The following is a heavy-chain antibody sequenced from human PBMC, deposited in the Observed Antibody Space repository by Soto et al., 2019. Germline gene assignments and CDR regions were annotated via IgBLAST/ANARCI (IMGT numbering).Heavy chain of an antibody. Sequence: SETLSLPCTVSRGSISSYYWSWLRQPPGKGLEWSGYIYYSGSTNYNPSLKSRVTISVDTAKNQFSLKLSSVTAADTAVYDCARLLGSGWSIHFGYWGQGSLVTVSS. CDR3: ARLLGSGWSIHFGY. J-gene: IGHJ4*02. CDR2: IYYSGST. CDR1: RGSISSYY. V-gene: IGHV4-59*01. D-gene: IGHD6-19*01.